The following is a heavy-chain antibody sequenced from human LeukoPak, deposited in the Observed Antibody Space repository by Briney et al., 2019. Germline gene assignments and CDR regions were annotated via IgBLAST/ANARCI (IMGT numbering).Heavy chain of an antibody. Sequence: PGGSLRLSCAASGFTFSSYAMSWVRQAPGKGLEWVSAISGSGGSTYYADSVKGRFTISRDNSKNTLYLQMNSLRAEDTAVYYCASHPQKQPTYYFDYWGQGTLVTVSS. V-gene: IGHV3-23*01. D-gene: IGHD6-13*01. CDR3: ASHPQKQPTYYFDY. CDR1: GFTFSSYA. J-gene: IGHJ4*02. CDR2: ISGSGGST.